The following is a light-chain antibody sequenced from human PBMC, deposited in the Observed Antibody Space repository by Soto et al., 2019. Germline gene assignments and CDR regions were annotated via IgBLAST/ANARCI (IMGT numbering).Light chain of an antibody. V-gene: IGLV3-21*02. CDR2: DDR. Sequence: SYELTQPPAVSVAPGQTATIPCGGSNIGGKSVHWYRQRPDQAPVLVLCDDRDRPSGIPERLSGSNSGDTATLTISRVEAGDEADYYCQVWDRSSDVVFGGGTKLTVL. CDR3: QVWDRSSDVV. J-gene: IGLJ2*01. CDR1: NIGGKS.